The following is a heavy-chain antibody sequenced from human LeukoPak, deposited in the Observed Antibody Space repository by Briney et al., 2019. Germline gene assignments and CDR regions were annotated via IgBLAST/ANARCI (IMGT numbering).Heavy chain of an antibody. D-gene: IGHD3-16*01. V-gene: IGHV4-39*07. CDR3: ARASEGIGYFDT. J-gene: IGHJ4*02. CDR1: GGSISSTSSY. Sequence: SETLSLTCTVSGGSISSTSSYWGWIRQPPGKGLEWIGSIYYSGSTYYNPSLKSRVTISVDTSKNQFSLKLSSVTAADTAVYYCARASEGIGYFDTWGRGSLVTVSS. CDR2: IYYSGST.